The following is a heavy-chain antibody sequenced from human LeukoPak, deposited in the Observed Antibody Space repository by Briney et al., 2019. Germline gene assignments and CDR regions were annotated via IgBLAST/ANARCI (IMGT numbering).Heavy chain of an antibody. Sequence: SCKVSGYTLTELSMHWVRQAPGKGLEWVAVTSSDLNVKSYADSVKGRFTTSRDNSRSTLYLQMNSLRPEDTAIYYCARECYYGSGSAPSLYFDYWGQGTLVTVSS. CDR3: ARECYYGSGSAPSLYFDY. V-gene: IGHV3-30*03. CDR1: GYTLTELS. CDR2: TSSDLNVK. J-gene: IGHJ4*02. D-gene: IGHD3-10*01.